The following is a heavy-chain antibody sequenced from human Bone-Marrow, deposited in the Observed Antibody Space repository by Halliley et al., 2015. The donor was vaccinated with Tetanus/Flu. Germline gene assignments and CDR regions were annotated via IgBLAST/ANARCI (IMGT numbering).Heavy chain of an antibody. CDR3: ARGRPLTPPDY. Sequence: LEWVSYISSSGSIIYDADSVKGRFTISRDNARNSLYLQMNSLRADDTAVYFCARGRPLTPPDYWGQGTLVTVSS. CDR2: ISSSGSII. D-gene: IGHD7-27*01. J-gene: IGHJ4*02. V-gene: IGHV3-48*03.